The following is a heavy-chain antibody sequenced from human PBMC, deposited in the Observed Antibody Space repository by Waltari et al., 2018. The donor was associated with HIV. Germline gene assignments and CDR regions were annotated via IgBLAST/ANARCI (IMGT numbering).Heavy chain of an antibody. D-gene: IGHD3-9*01. CDR2: VYYTGST. CDR3: ARHMISERGSYDILTGFDY. CDR1: GASISTRSFY. J-gene: IGHJ4*02. V-gene: IGHV4-39*01. Sequence: QLQLQESGPGLVTPSETLSLTCSVSGASISTRSFYWAWIRQAPGKGLEWIGSVYYTGSTFYNPSLESRLSVSVDTSKKEVSLRLSSVTAADTAVYYCARHMISERGSYDILTGFDYWGQGTLVTVSS.